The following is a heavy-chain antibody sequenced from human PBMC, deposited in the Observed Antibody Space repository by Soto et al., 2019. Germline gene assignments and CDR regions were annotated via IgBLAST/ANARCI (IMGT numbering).Heavy chain of an antibody. CDR1: GYTFTSYD. CDR2: MNPNSGNT. Sequence: ASVKVSCKASGYTFTSYDINWVRQATGQGLEWMGWMNPNSGNTGYAQKFQGRVTMTRNTSISTAYMELSSLRSEDTAVYYCARGFGELDYYYMDVWGKGTTVTVSS. D-gene: IGHD3-10*01. J-gene: IGHJ6*03. V-gene: IGHV1-8*01. CDR3: ARGFGELDYYYMDV.